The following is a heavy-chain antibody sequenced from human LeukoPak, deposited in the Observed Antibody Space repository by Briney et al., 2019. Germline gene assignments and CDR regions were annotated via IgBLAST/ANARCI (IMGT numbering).Heavy chain of an antibody. Sequence: GGSLRLSSVAPVFTFTNAGIHWVRLAAGKGLEWVSFISHDGTNKYYSDSVDGGFPVSRLNSQNTVYLQMTDLRPDDTATYSCAGEDVDTGDFWGQGTLVTVSS. D-gene: IGHD5-18*01. CDR3: AGEDVDTGDF. J-gene: IGHJ4*02. CDR2: ISHDGTNK. CDR1: VFTFTNAG. V-gene: IGHV3-30*01.